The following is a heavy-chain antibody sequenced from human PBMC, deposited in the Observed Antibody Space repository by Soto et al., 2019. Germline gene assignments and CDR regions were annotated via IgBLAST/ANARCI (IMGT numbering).Heavy chain of an antibody. CDR3: GRAGDWDY. D-gene: IGHD2-21*02. CDR2: ISYDGNSK. J-gene: IGHJ4*02. Sequence: QVQLVESGGGVVQPGRSLRLSCAASGFTFSGYAMHWVRQAPGKGLEWVALISYDGNSKYYADSVKGRFTISRDNSKNTIYVQMTSLRVEGTAVYYCGRAGDWDYWGQGTLVTVSS. CDR1: GFTFSGYA. V-gene: IGHV3-30-3*01.